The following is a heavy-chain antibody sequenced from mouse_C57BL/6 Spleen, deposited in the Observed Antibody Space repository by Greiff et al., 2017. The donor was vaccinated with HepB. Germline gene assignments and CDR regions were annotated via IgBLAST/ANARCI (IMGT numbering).Heavy chain of an antibody. D-gene: IGHD1-1*01. CDR1: GYSITSGYY. CDR3: ARKNYYQAWFAY. CDR2: ISYDGSN. J-gene: IGHJ3*01. Sequence: DVKLQESGPGLVKPSQSLSLTCSVTGYSITSGYYWNWIRQFPGNKLEWMGYISYDGSNNYNPSLKNRISITRDTSKNQFFLKLNSVTTEDTATYYCARKNYYQAWFAYWGQGTLVTVSA. V-gene: IGHV3-6*01.